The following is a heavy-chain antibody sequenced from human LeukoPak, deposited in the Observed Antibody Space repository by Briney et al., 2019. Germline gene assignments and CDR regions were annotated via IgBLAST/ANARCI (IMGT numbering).Heavy chain of an antibody. CDR1: GESFSGYY. J-gene: IGHJ4*02. CDR2: INHSGST. CDR3: ARRHRDYYGSGSYYTKFDY. Sequence: SETLSLTCAVYGESFSGYYWSWIRQPPGKGLEWIGEINHSGSTNYNPSLKSRVTISVDTSKNQFSLKLSSVTAADTAVYYCARRHRDYYGSGSYYTKFDYWGQGTLVTVSS. D-gene: IGHD3-10*01. V-gene: IGHV4-34*01.